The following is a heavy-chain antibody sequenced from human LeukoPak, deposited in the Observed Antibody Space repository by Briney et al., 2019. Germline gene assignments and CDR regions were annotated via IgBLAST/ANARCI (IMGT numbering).Heavy chain of an antibody. D-gene: IGHD3-22*01. V-gene: IGHV3-48*03. CDR2: ISSSGSTI. CDR1: GFTFSSYE. CDR3: ARPYYYDSSGSPMRY. Sequence: PGGSLRLSCAASGFTFSSYEMNWVRQAPGKGLEWVSYISSSGSTIYYADSVKGRFTISRDNAKNSLYLQMNSLRAEDTAAYYCARPYYYDSSGSPMRYWGQGTLVTVSS. J-gene: IGHJ4*02.